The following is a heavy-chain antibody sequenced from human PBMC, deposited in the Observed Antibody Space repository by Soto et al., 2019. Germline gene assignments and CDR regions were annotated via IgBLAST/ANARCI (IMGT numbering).Heavy chain of an antibody. CDR3: ARGSHYYDSSGYYWVY. V-gene: IGHV4-59*01. Sequence: SATLSLTCTVSGGSISSYYWRWIRQPPGKGLEFIGYIYYTGSTNYNPSLKSRVTISVDTSKNQFSLKLSSMTAADTAVYYCARGSHYYDSSGYYWVYWGQGTLVTVS. D-gene: IGHD3-22*01. CDR1: GGSISSYY. J-gene: IGHJ4*02. CDR2: IYYTGST.